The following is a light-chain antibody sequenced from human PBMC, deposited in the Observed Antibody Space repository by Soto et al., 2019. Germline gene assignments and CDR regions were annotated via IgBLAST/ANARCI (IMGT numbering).Light chain of an antibody. J-gene: IGKJ4*01. Sequence: EMVLTQSPGTLSLSPGDRATLSCRASQSVSSRYLAWYQQKPGQAPRLLIYGTSSRASGITDTFSGSGSGTDFTLTISVLEPEDFAVYFCQQSGTSPVIFRGGTTVEIK. CDR1: QSVSSRY. CDR2: GTS. V-gene: IGKV3-20*01. CDR3: QQSGTSPVI.